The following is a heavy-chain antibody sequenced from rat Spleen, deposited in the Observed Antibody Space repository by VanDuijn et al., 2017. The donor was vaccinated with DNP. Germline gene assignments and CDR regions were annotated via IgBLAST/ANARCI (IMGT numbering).Heavy chain of an antibody. J-gene: IGHJ2*01. CDR2: ISYSGRT. CDR3: ARWGDYFDY. CDR1: GYSITSNY. Sequence: EVQLQESGPGLVKPSQSLSLTCSVTGYSITSNYWGWIRQFPGNKMEYIGHISYSGRTSYNPSLKRRIPLTRDTSKNQFFLQLNSVTTEDTATYYCARWGDYFDYWGQGVMVTVSS. V-gene: IGHV3-1*01.